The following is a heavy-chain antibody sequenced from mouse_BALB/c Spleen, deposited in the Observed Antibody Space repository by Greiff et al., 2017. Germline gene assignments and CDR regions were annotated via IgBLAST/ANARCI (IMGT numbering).Heavy chain of an antibody. Sequence: QVQLQQPGAELVKPGTSVKLSCKASGYNFTSYWINWVKLRPGQGLEWIGDIYPGSGSTNYNEKFKSKATLTVDTSSSTAYMQLSSLASEDSALYYCAIWAHHFDYWGQGTTLTVSS. CDR3: AIWAHHFDY. J-gene: IGHJ2*01. D-gene: IGHD4-1*01. V-gene: IGHV1-55*01. CDR2: IYPGSGST. CDR1: GYNFTSYW.